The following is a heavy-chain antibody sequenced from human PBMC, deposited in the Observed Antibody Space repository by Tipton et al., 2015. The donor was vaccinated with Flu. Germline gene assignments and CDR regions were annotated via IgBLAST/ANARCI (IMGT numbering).Heavy chain of an antibody. J-gene: IGHJ5*02. D-gene: IGHD3-10*01. CDR1: GYTFTGYY. CDR3: ARWGYGSGSYQRYNWFDP. CDR2: INPNSGGT. Sequence: QSGPEVKKPGASVKVSCKASGYTFTGYYMHWVRQAPGQGLEWMGWINPNSGGTNYAQKFQGRVTMTRDTSISTAYMELSRLRSDDTAVYYCARWGYGSGSYQRYNWFDPWGQGTLVTVSS. V-gene: IGHV1-2*02.